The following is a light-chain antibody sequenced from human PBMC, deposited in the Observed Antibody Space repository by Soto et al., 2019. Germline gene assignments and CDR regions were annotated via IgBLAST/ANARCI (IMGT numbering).Light chain of an antibody. CDR1: QSVSSSY. Sequence: EILLTQFPGTLSLSPGERATLSCRASQSVSSSYLDWYQQKPGQAPRLLIYGASTRATGIPDRFSGSGSGTDFTLTITRLEPEDFAVYYCQQYGSSPLTFGQGTKVEIK. CDR3: QQYGSSPLT. J-gene: IGKJ1*01. CDR2: GAS. V-gene: IGKV3-20*01.